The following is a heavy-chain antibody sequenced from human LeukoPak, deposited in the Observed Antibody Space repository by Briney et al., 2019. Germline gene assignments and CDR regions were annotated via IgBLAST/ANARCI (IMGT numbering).Heavy chain of an antibody. V-gene: IGHV4-34*01. CDR1: GGSFSGYY. CDR2: INHSGST. J-gene: IGHJ6*02. CDR3: ARDCGCSYGLYYYYGMDV. Sequence: SETLSLTCAVYGGSFSGYYWSWIRQPPGKGLEWIGEINHSGSTNYNPSLKSRVTISVDTSKNQFSLKLSSVTAADTAVYYCARDCGCSYGLYYYYGMDVWGQGTTVTVSS. D-gene: IGHD5-18*01.